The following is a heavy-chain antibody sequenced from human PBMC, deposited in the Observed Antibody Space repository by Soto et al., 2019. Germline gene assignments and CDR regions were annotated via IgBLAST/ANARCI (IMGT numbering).Heavy chain of an antibody. V-gene: IGHV4-59*08. Sequence: SETLSLTCTVSGGSINSYCWSWIRQPPGKGLEWIAYIFDSGNANYNPSLKSRVTISVDTSKNQFSLKLASVTAADTAVYYCARHRRTTVAKFYFDNWGQGALVTVS. CDR3: ARHRRTTVAKFYFDN. CDR2: IFDSGNA. J-gene: IGHJ4*02. D-gene: IGHD4-4*01. CDR1: GGSINSYC.